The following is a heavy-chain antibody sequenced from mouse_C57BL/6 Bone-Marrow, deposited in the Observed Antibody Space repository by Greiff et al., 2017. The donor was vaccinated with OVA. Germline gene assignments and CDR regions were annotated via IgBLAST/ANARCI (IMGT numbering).Heavy chain of an antibody. D-gene: IGHD2-3*01. CDR3: ARDDGYFFEY. V-gene: IGHV1-76*01. Sequence: VKLLESGAEVVRPGASVKLSCKASGYTFTDHYINWVKQRPGQGLEWIARIYPGSGNTYYNEKFKGKATLTAEKSSNTAYMQLSRLTSEDSAVYFCARDDGYFFEYWGQGTTLTVSS. J-gene: IGHJ2*01. CDR2: IYPGSGNT. CDR1: GYTFTDHY.